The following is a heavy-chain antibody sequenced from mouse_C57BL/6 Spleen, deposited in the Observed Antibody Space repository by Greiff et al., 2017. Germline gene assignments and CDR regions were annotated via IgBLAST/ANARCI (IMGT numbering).Heavy chain of an antibody. CDR3: ARYPHYYGSDWFAY. D-gene: IGHD1-1*01. J-gene: IGHJ3*01. CDR2: IDPSDSYT. Sequence: QVQLQQPGAELVRPGTSVKLSCKASGYTFTSYWMHWVKQRPGQGLEWIGVIDPSDSYTNYNQKFKGNATLTVDTSSSTAYMQLSSLTSEDSAVYYCARYPHYYGSDWFAYWGQGTLVTVSA. CDR1: GYTFTSYW. V-gene: IGHV1-59*01.